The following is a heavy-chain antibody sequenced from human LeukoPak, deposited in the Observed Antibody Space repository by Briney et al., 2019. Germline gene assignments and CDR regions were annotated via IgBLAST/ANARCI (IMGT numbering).Heavy chain of an antibody. V-gene: IGHV1-2*06. Sequence: ASVKVSCKASGYTFTGYYMHWVRQAPGQGLEWMGRINPNSGGTNYAQKFQGRVTMTRDTSISTAYMELSRLRSDDTAVYYCARSSYCSSTSCYENWFDPWGQGTLVTVSS. CDR3: ARSSYCSSTSCYENWFDP. CDR1: GYTFTGYY. D-gene: IGHD2-2*01. CDR2: INPNSGGT. J-gene: IGHJ5*02.